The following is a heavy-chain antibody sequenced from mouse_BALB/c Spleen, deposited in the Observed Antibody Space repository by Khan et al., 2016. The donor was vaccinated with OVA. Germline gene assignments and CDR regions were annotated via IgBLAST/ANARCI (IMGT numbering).Heavy chain of an antibody. J-gene: IGHJ3*01. CDR3: ARSGYAGFAY. CDR1: GYSFTGYT. V-gene: IGHV1-31*01. CDR2: INPYNGVA. D-gene: IGHD1-1*01. Sequence: VQLQQSGPELVKPGASMKISCKASGYSFTGYTMNWVKQSPGKNLEWIGLINPYNGVANYNQTFQGKATVTVDKSSSTAYMELLSLTYEDSAVYYCARSGYAGFAYWGQGTLVIVSA.